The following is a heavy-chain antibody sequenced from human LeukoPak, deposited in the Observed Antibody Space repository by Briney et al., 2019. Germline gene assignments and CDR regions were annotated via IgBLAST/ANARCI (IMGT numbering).Heavy chain of an antibody. J-gene: IGHJ4*02. V-gene: IGHV4-39*01. Sequence: SETLSLTCTVSGGSISSSSYYWGWIRQPPGKGLEWIGSTYYSGSTYYNPSLKSRVTISVDTSKNQFSLKLSSVTAADTAVYYCARHRLRYYYDSSGYFEPFDYWGQGTLVTVSS. CDR1: GGSISSSSYY. CDR2: TYYSGST. CDR3: ARHRLRYYYDSSGYFEPFDY. D-gene: IGHD3-22*01.